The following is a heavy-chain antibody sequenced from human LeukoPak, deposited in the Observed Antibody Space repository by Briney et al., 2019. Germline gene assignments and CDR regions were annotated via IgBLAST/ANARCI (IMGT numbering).Heavy chain of an antibody. CDR1: GGSISSYY. CDR3: ARYSSSSVLY. CDR2: IYYSGNT. Sequence: PSETLPLTCIVSGGSISSYYWNWIRQPPGKGLEWIGYIYYSGNTNYNPSLKSRVTMSLDTSKDQFSLKLSSVTAADTAVYYCARYSSSSVLYWGQGTLVTVSS. D-gene: IGHD6-6*01. V-gene: IGHV4-59*08. J-gene: IGHJ4*02.